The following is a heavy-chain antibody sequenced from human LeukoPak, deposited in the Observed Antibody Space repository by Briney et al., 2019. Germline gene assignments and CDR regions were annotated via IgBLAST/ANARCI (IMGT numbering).Heavy chain of an antibody. CDR2: INHSGST. CDR1: GGSFSGYY. Sequence: SETLSLTCAVYGGSFSGYYWSWIRQPPGKGLEWIGEINHSGSTNYNPSLKSRVTISVDTSKNQFSLKLSSVTAADTAVYYCARGRVDGYQLLKGGGIAARPPPLAYWGQGTLVTVSS. V-gene: IGHV4-34*01. D-gene: IGHD6-6*01. J-gene: IGHJ4*02. CDR3: ARGRVDGYQLLKGGGIAARPPPLAY.